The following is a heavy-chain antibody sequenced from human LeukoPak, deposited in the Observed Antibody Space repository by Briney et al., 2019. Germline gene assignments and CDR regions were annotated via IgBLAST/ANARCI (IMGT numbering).Heavy chain of an antibody. CDR2: INAGNGNT. CDR1: GCTFTSYY. V-gene: IGHV1-3*01. Sequence: GASVKVSCKASGCTFTSYYMHWVRQAPGQGLEWMGWINAGNGNTKYSQKFQGRVTITRDTSASTAYMELSSLRSEDTAVYYCASGFGDMHYYYGMDVWGQGTTVTVSS. CDR3: ASGFGDMHYYYGMDV. J-gene: IGHJ6*02. D-gene: IGHD3-10*01.